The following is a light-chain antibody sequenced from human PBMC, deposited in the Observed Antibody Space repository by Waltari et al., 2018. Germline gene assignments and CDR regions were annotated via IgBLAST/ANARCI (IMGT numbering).Light chain of an antibody. CDR1: QTISRY. Sequence: DIQMTQSPSSLSASVGDRVTITCRASQTISRYLNLYQQKPGKAPNLLISAASSLQSGVPSRFSGSGSGRDFTLIITSLQPEDFATYYCQESYSFTRTFGQGTKVEIK. CDR3: QESYSFTRT. J-gene: IGKJ1*01. CDR2: AAS. V-gene: IGKV1-39*01.